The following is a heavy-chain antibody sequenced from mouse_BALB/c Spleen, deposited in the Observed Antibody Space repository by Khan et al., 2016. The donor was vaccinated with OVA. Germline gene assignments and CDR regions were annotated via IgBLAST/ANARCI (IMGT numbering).Heavy chain of an antibody. CDR1: GYTFTDYS. J-gene: IGHJ2*01. CDR2: INTETGEP. V-gene: IGHV9-2-1*01. D-gene: IGHD2-14*01. CDR3: ARDREDHFAY. Sequence: QIQLVQSGPELKKPGETVKISCKASGYTFTDYSMHWVKQAPGKGLKWMGWINTETGEPTYADDFKGRFAFSLETSASTAYLQINNLKNEDTATYFCARDREDHFAYWGQGTTLTVSS.